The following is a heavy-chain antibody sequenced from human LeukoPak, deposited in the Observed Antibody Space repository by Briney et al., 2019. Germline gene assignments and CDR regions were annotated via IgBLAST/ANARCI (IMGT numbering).Heavy chain of an antibody. CDR1: GYTFTSYG. CDR2: ISAYNGNT. V-gene: IGHV1-18*01. D-gene: IGHD3-10*01. CDR3: ARRWFGKFLHCFDP. J-gene: IGHJ5*02. Sequence: ASVKVSCKASGYTFTSYGISWVRQAPGQGLEWMGWISAYNGNTNYAQKLQGRVTVTTDTSTSTAYMELRSLRSDDTAVYYCARRWFGKFLHCFDPWGQGTLVTVSS.